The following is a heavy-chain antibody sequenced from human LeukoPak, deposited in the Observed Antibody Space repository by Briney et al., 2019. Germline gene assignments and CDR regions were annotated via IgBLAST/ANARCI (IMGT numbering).Heavy chain of an antibody. CDR2: IRFDGIIK. Sequence: GGSLRLSCAASGFTFSSYGMQWVRQAPGKGLEWVAFIRFDGIIKFYADSVKGRFTISRDNSKNTVFLQMNSLRAEDTAVYYCAKPESWASTSYFPYWGQGTLVTVSS. D-gene: IGHD2-2*01. J-gene: IGHJ1*01. CDR1: GFTFSSYG. CDR3: AKPESWASTSYFPY. V-gene: IGHV3-30*02.